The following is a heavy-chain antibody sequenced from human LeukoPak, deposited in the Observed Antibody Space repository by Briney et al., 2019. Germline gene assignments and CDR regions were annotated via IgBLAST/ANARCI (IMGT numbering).Heavy chain of an antibody. V-gene: IGHV4-59*01. CDR1: GGSISSYY. Sequence: PSETLSLTCTVSGGSISSYYWSWIRQPPGKGLEWIGYIYYSGSTNYNPSLKSRVTISVDTSKNQFSLKLSSVTAADTAVYYCARAPFRATAKGFDYWGQGTLVTVSS. D-gene: IGHD3-16*01. CDR2: IYYSGST. CDR3: ARAPFRATAKGFDY. J-gene: IGHJ4*02.